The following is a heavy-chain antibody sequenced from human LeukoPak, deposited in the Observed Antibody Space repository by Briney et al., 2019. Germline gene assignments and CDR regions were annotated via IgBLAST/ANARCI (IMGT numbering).Heavy chain of an antibody. V-gene: IGHV4-59*01. CDR1: GGSFSGYY. CDR2: IYYSGST. CDR3: ARTRSGLWWSMGA. D-gene: IGHD2-21*01. Sequence: SETLSLTCAVYGGSFSGYYWTWIRQPPGKGLEWIGYIYYSGSTNYNPSLKSRVTISVDTSKNQFSLNLSSVTAADTAVYYCARTRSGLWWSMGAWGQGTLVTVSS. J-gene: IGHJ4*02.